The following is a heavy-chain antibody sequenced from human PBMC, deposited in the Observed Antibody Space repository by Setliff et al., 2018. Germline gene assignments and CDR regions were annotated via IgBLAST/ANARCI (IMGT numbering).Heavy chain of an antibody. V-gene: IGHV4-34*01. CDR2: INHRGST. Sequence: SETLSLTCAVYGGSFSGYYWSWIRQPPGKGLEWIGEINHRGSTNYNPSLKSRVTISIDTSKDQFSLKLISMTAADTAVYYCARGRNIAARLLDSWGQGTLVTVSS. D-gene: IGHD6-6*01. CDR1: GGSFSGYY. CDR3: ARGRNIAARLLDS. J-gene: IGHJ4*02.